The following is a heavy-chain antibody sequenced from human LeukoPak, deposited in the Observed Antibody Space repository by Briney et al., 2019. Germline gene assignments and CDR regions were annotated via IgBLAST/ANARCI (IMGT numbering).Heavy chain of an antibody. Sequence: GASVKVPCKASGYTFTSYGISWVRQAPGQGLEWMGWISAYNGNTNYAQKLQGRVTMTTDTSTSTAYMELRSLRSDDTAVYYCAREGILYSSSSFGGKAYYYYYMDVWGKGTTVTVSS. CDR2: ISAYNGNT. J-gene: IGHJ6*03. V-gene: IGHV1-18*01. CDR1: GYTFTSYG. D-gene: IGHD6-6*01. CDR3: AREGILYSSSSFGGKAYYYYYMDV.